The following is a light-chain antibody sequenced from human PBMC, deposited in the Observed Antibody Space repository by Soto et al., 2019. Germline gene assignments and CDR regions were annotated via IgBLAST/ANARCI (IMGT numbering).Light chain of an antibody. V-gene: IGKV2-28*01. Sequence: DIVATQSPLSLPVTPGEPASISCRSSQGLLHSNGYNYLDWYLQKPGQSPQLLIYLGSNRASGVPDRFSGSGSGTDLTLKISRVEAEDVGVYYCMQVLQTPMYTFGQGTKLEIK. CDR1: QGLLHSNGYNY. J-gene: IGKJ2*01. CDR3: MQVLQTPMYT. CDR2: LGS.